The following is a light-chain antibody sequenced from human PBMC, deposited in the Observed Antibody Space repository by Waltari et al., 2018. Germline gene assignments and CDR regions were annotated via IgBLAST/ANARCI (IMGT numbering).Light chain of an antibody. CDR1: SSDIGSYNY. J-gene: IGLJ2*01. CDR2: DVT. Sequence: QSALTQPASVSGSPGQSITISCTGTSSDIGSYNYVFWYQQHPGKAPKLIIFDVTNRPSGVSNRFSGSKAGNTASLIISGLQGEDEADYYCSSYMDTTALELFGGGTSLAVL. V-gene: IGLV2-14*03. CDR3: SSYMDTTALEL.